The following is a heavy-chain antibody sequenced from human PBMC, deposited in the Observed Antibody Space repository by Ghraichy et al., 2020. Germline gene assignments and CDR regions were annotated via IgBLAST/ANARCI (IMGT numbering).Heavy chain of an antibody. Sequence: GESLNISCKGSGYSFTSYWIGWVRQMPGKGLEWMGIIYPGDSDTRYSPSFQGQVTISADKSISTAYLQWSSLKASDTAMYYCARQYCSSTSCYSLVYWGQGTLVTVSS. J-gene: IGHJ4*02. CDR2: IYPGDSDT. D-gene: IGHD2-2*02. CDR1: GYSFTSYW. CDR3: ARQYCSSTSCYSLVY. V-gene: IGHV5-51*01.